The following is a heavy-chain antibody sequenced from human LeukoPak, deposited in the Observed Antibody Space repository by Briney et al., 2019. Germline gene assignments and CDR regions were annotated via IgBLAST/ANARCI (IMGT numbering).Heavy chain of an antibody. CDR3: AKGDRVAAAAPFDY. J-gene: IGHJ4*02. Sequence: PGRSLRLSCAASGFTFSSYAMHWVRQAPGKGLEWVAVISYDGSNKYYADSVKGRFTISRDNSKNTLYLQMNSLRAEDTAVYYCAKGDRVAAAAPFDYWGQGTLVTVSS. CDR2: ISYDGSNK. D-gene: IGHD6-13*01. V-gene: IGHV3-30-3*01. CDR1: GFTFSSYA.